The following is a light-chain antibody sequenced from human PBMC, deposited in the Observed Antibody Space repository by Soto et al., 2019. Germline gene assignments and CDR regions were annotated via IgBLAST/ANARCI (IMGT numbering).Light chain of an antibody. CDR3: ISFTSNRIYV. J-gene: IGLJ1*01. Sequence: QTVLTQPTSMSGSPGQSITISCTGNHNDIGTYDYVSWYQQHPGRAPRLLIHGVTTRPSGISDRFSASKSGLTASLTISGLQPEDEADYYCISFTSNRIYVFGPGTKVTVL. CDR1: HNDIGTYDY. CDR2: GVT. V-gene: IGLV2-14*03.